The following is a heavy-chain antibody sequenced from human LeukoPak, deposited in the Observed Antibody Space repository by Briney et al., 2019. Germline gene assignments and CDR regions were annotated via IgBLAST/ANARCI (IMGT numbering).Heavy chain of an antibody. CDR1: GSTFTSNA. CDR3: ANALWFGELSLFDY. CDR2: INTNTGNP. Sequence: GASVKVSCTSSGSTFTSNAMTWVRQSPGQDLEWMGWINTNTGNPTYALGFTGRFVVSLDTSVSTAYLQVSSLKAEDTAVYDCANALWFGELSLFDYWGQGTLVTVSS. J-gene: IGHJ4*02. V-gene: IGHV7-4-1*02. D-gene: IGHD3-10*01.